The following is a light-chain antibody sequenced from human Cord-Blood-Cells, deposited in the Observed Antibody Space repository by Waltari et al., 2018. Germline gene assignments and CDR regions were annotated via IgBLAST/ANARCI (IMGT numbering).Light chain of an antibody. CDR1: QSVSSY. Sequence: LSPGERATLSCRASQSVSSYLAWYQQKPGQAPRLLIYDASNRATGIPARFSGSGSGTDFTLTISSLEPEDFAVYYCQQRSNWPPGYSFGQGTKLEIK. V-gene: IGKV3-11*01. CDR2: DAS. CDR3: QQRSNWPPGYS. J-gene: IGKJ2*03.